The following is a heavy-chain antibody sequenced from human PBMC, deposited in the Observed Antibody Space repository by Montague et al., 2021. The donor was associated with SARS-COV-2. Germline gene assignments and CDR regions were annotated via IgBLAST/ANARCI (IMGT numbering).Heavy chain of an antibody. CDR1: GGSFSFYY. J-gene: IGHJ4*02. Sequence: SETLSLTCGVDGGSFSFYYWSWIRQPPGKGLEWIGEINHSGSTNNNPSLKTRVTISIDTSKNQFSLKLSSVTAADTAVYYCARGQGEYAINGDLNYWGQGTLVTVSS. D-gene: IGHD2-8*01. V-gene: IGHV4-34*01. CDR2: INHSGST. CDR3: ARGQGEYAINGDLNY.